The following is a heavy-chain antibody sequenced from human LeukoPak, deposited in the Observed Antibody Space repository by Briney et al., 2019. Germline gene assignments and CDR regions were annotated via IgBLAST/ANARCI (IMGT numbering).Heavy chain of an antibody. Sequence: PGGSLRLSCAASGFTFSSYAMSWVRQAPGKGLEWVSYISSSGSTIYYADSVKGRFTISRDNAKNSLYLQMNSLRAEDTAVYYCARGAFYDILTGYSPYWDYWGQGTLVTVSS. J-gene: IGHJ4*02. CDR3: ARGAFYDILTGYSPYWDY. V-gene: IGHV3-48*03. D-gene: IGHD3-9*01. CDR1: GFTFSSYA. CDR2: ISSSGSTI.